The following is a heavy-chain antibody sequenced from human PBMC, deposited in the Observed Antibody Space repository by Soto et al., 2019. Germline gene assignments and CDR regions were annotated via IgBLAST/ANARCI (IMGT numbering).Heavy chain of an antibody. V-gene: IGHV4-59*11. Sequence: QVQLQESGPGLVKPSETLSLTCSVSGGSISGHYWTWIRQSPGKGPEWIGYIFYSGSTNYNPSLTRRVTISVDTSRNQFALKVSFVTAADTAVYYCARVGSSGWSPDYWGRGTMVTVSS. CDR2: IFYSGST. D-gene: IGHD6-19*01. CDR1: GGSISGHY. CDR3: ARVGSSGWSPDY. J-gene: IGHJ4*02.